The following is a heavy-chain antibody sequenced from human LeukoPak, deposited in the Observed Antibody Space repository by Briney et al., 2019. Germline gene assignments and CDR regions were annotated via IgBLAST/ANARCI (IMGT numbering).Heavy chain of an antibody. D-gene: IGHD1-26*01. CDR1: GFSFSSYA. V-gene: IGHV3-23*01. J-gene: IGHJ4*02. Sequence: GGSLRLSCAASGFSFSSYAMSWVRQAPGRGLEWVSAISGSGGSTYYADSVKGRFTISRDNSNNTLYLQMNSLRAEDTAVYYCAKDLVVGATTLYYFDYWGQGTLVTVST. CDR3: AKDLVVGATTLYYFDY. CDR2: ISGSGGST.